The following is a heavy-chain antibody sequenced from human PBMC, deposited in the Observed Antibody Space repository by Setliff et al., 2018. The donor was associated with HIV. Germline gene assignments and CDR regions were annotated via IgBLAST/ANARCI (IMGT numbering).Heavy chain of an antibody. CDR1: GGSISSGGYY. V-gene: IGHV4-39*07. Sequence: SETLSLTCTVSGGSISSGGYYWSWIRQHPGKGLEWIGSIYQSGSTYYNPSLKSRVTIFIDTSKNQFSLKLSSVTAADTAVYYCARATVAIFGVVTAILHYFDYWGQGTLVTVSS. CDR3: ARATVAIFGVVTAILHYFDY. D-gene: IGHD3-3*01. CDR2: IYQSGST. J-gene: IGHJ4*02.